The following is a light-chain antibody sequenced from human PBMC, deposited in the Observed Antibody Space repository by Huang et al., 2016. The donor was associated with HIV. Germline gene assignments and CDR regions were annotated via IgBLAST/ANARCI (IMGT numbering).Light chain of an antibody. J-gene: IGKJ1*01. Sequence: DIQMTQSPSAMSASVGDRVTITCRTNQDIFNYLAWFQQKPVRAPKRLISAVSSLPSAVPSSFSGSGSGTEFTLTINNLQPEDFATYYCLQHKAFHLPTFGQGTQVE. CDR3: LQHKAFHLPT. V-gene: IGKV1-17*03. CDR1: QDIFNY. CDR2: AVS.